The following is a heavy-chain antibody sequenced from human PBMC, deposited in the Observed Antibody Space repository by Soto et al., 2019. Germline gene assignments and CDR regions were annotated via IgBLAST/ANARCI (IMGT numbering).Heavy chain of an antibody. CDR2: ISSSSSTI. V-gene: IGHV3-48*02. D-gene: IGHD1-26*01. CDR3: ARYYSGTHSGSYKPHLYYFDY. Sequence: EVQLVESGGGLVQPGGSLRLSCAASGFTFSSYSMNWVRQAPGKGLEWVSYISSSSSTIYYADSVKGRFTISRDNAKNSLYLQMNSLRDEDTAVYYSARYYSGTHSGSYKPHLYYFDYWGQGTLVTVSS. J-gene: IGHJ4*02. CDR1: GFTFSSYS.